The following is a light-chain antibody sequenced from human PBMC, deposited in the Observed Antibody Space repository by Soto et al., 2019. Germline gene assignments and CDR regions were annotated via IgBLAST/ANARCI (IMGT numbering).Light chain of an antibody. CDR1: ALPKQY. CDR3: QSADSSGTHVV. Sequence: SSELTQPPSVSVSPGQTARITCSGDALPKQYAYWYQQKPGRAPVLVIYKDSERPSGIPERFSGSNSGTTVTLTISGVQAEDEADYYCQSADSSGTHVVFGGGTKLTVL. J-gene: IGLJ2*01. CDR2: KDS. V-gene: IGLV3-25*03.